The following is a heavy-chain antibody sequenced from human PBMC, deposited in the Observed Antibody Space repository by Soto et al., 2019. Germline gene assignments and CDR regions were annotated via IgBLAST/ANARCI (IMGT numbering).Heavy chain of an antibody. J-gene: IGHJ3*02. CDR1: GFTFSSYS. CDR3: ARDLGYYDSSGYPSPNALDI. V-gene: IGHV3-21*01. CDR2: ISSSSSYI. D-gene: IGHD3-22*01. Sequence: GGSLRLSCAASGFTFSSYSMNWVRQAPGKGLEWVSSISSSSSYIYYADSVKGRFTISRDNAKNSLYLQMNSLRAEDTAVYYCARDLGYYDSSGYPSPNALDIWGQGTMVTVSS.